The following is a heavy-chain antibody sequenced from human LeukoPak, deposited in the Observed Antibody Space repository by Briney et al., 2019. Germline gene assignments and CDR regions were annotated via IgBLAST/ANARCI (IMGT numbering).Heavy chain of an antibody. V-gene: IGHV4-61*02. Sequence: PSQTLSLTCTVSGGSINNGNHFRTWIRQPAGKGLEWIGRIFTGGSTNYNPSLESRLTMSIDTSKNQFSLKLSSVTAADTAMYFCGFSEGEFWGQGALVTVSS. CDR3: GFSEGEF. CDR1: GGSINNGNHF. CDR2: IFTGGST. J-gene: IGHJ4*02. D-gene: IGHD2-21*01.